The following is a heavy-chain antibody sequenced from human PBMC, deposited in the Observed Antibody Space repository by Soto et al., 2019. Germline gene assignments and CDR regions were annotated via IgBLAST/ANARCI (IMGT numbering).Heavy chain of an antibody. CDR3: ARGNRPSSSSLDY. CDR2: IYYSGST. J-gene: IGHJ4*02. CDR1: GGSVSSGSYY. V-gene: IGHV4-61*01. Sequence: SETLSLTCTVSGGSVSSGSYYRSWIRQPPGKGLEWIGYIYYSGSTNYNPSLKSRVTISVDTSKNQFSLKLSSVTAADTAVYYCARGNRPSSSSLDYWGQGTLVTVSS. D-gene: IGHD6-6*01.